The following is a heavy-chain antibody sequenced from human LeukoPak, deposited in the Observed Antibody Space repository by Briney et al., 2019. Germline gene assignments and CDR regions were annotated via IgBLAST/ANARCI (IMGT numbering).Heavy chain of an antibody. Sequence: PSETLSLTCAVYGGSFSGYYCGWIRQPPGKGLEWVGEINHSGSTNYNPSLKSRVTISVDTSKNQFSLKLSSVTAADTAVYYCATYGSGSYTYFDYWGQGTLVTVSS. D-gene: IGHD3-10*01. J-gene: IGHJ4*02. CDR1: GGSFSGYY. V-gene: IGHV4-34*01. CDR2: INHSGST. CDR3: ATYGSGSYTYFDY.